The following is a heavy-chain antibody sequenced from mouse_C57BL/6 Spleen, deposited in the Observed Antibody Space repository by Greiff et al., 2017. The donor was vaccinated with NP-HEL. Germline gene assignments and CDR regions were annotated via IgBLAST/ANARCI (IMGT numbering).Heavy chain of an antibody. V-gene: IGHV1-42*01. Sequence: VQLKESGPELVKPGASVKISCKASGYSFTGYYMNWVKQSPEKSLEWIGEINPSTGGTTYNQKFKAKATLTVDKSSSTAYMQLKGLTSEDSAVYYCVKGEAGLAYWGQGTLVTVSA. CDR1: GYSFTGYY. J-gene: IGHJ3*01. CDR3: VKGEAGLAY. CDR2: INPSTGGT.